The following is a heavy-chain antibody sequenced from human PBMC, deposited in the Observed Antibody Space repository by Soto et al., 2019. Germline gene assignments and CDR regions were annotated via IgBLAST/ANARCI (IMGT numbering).Heavy chain of an antibody. D-gene: IGHD4-4*01. CDR1: GGSISSGCYS. CDR3: ARGDGTTENWFDP. J-gene: IGHJ5*02. Sequence: PSETLSLTCAVSGGSISSGCYSWSWIRQPPGKGLEWIGYIYHSGSTYYNPSLKSRVTISVDRSKNQFSLKLGSVTAADTAVYYCARGDGTTENWFDPWGQGTLVTVSS. V-gene: IGHV4-30-2*01. CDR2: IYHSGST.